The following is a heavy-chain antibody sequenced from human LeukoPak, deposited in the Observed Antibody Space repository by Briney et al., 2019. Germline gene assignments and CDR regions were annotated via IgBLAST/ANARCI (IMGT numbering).Heavy chain of an antibody. D-gene: IGHD3-10*01. J-gene: IGHJ6*03. CDR1: GGSISSSSHY. V-gene: IGHV4-39*01. CDR2: IYYSGST. CDR3: ARHGGSGSYDYYYMDV. Sequence: SETLSLTCTVSGGSISSSSHYWGWIRRPPGKGLEWIGSIYYSGSTYYNPSLESRVTISVDTSKNQFSLKLSSVTAADTAVYYCARHGGSGSYDYYYMDVWGKGTTVTVSS.